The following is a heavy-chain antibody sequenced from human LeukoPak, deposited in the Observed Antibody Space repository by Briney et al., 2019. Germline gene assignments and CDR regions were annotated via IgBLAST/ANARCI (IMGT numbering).Heavy chain of an antibody. J-gene: IGHJ3*02. V-gene: IGHV3-30*18. Sequence: GRSLRLSCAASGFTFSSYGMHWVRQAPGKGLEWVAVISYDGSNKYYADSVKGRFTISRDNSKNTLYLQMNSLRAEDTAVYYCAKVLGALSFGYAFDIWGQGTMVTVSS. CDR2: ISYDGSNK. D-gene: IGHD3-16*02. CDR3: AKVLGALSFGYAFDI. CDR1: GFTFSSYG.